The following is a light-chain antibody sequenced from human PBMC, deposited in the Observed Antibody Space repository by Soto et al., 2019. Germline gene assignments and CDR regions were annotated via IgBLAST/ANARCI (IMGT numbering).Light chain of an antibody. V-gene: IGLV1-51*01. J-gene: IGLJ2*01. Sequence: QSVLTQPPSVSAAPGQKVTISCSGSSSNIGNNFVSWYQHLPGTAPKLLIYDDNRRPSGIPDRFSGSRSGTSATLGITGLQTGDEADYYCVTWDNSLSAVVFGGGTKLTVL. CDR3: VTWDNSLSAVV. CDR1: SSNIGNNF. CDR2: DDN.